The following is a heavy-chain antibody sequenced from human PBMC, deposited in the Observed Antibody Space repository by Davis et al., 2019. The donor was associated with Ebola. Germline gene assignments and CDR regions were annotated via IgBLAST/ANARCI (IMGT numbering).Heavy chain of an antibody. D-gene: IGHD5-24*01. V-gene: IGHV3-48*03. CDR3: ARVRRDGYNYFDS. CDR1: GINLSTYE. Sequence: GGSLRLSCAFSGINLSTYEMNWVRQAPGNGSEWIAYISRSGKTQYYAESVKGRFTISRDSAKNSVYLQTSGLRVEDTAVYYCARVRRDGYNYFDSWGQGTLVAVSS. CDR2: ISRSGKTQ. J-gene: IGHJ4*02.